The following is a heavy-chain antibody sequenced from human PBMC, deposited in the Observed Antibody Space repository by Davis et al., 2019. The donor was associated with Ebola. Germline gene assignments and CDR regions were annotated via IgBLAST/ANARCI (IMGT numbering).Heavy chain of an antibody. D-gene: IGHD4-17*01. CDR1: GGSVSSYY. J-gene: IGHJ5*02. CDR2: IYHSGST. CDR3: ARLPYGVGLGWFDP. V-gene: IGHV4-59*02. Sequence: SETLSLTCSVSGGSVSSYYWSWIRQPPGKELEWIGNIYHSGSTNYNPSLKSRVTISVDTSKNQFSLKLSSVTAADTAVYYCARLPYGVGLGWFDPWGQGTLVTVSS.